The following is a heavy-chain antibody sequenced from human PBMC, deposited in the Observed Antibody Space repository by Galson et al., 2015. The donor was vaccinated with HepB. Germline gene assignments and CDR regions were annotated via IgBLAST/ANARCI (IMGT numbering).Heavy chain of an antibody. V-gene: IGHV5-10-1*01. CDR1: GYSFTSYW. CDR2: IDPSDSYT. CDR3: ARGEISSSWPYNWFDP. D-gene: IGHD6-13*01. J-gene: IGHJ5*02. Sequence: QSGAEVKKPGESLRISCKGSGYSFTSYWISWVRQMPGKGLEWMGRIDPSDSYTNYSPSFQGHVTISADKSISTAYLQWSSLKASDTAMYYCARGEISSSWPYNWFDPWGQGTLVTVSS.